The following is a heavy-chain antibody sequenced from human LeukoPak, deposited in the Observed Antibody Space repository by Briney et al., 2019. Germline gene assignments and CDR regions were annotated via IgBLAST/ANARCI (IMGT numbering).Heavy chain of an antibody. Sequence: PSETLSLTCAVYGGSFSGYYWSWIRQPPGKWLGWIGEINHRGSTNYNPSLKSRVAISVDTSKNQFSLKLSSVTAADTAVYYCARVPQGYYMDVWGKGTTVTVSS. CDR2: INHRGST. CDR1: GGSFSGYY. J-gene: IGHJ6*03. V-gene: IGHV4-34*01. CDR3: ARVPQGYYMDV.